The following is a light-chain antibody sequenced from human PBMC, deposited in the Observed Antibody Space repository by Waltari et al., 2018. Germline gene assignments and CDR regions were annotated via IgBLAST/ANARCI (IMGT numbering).Light chain of an antibody. CDR3: QQYGYSPWT. CDR2: GAS. J-gene: IGKJ1*01. Sequence: LTQSPGTLSLSPGERATLSCRASQSVKSNYLEWYQLKPGQAPRLLIYGASSRAPGIPERISGSGSGTDFTLTISRLEPEDSAMYYCQQYGYSPWTFGQGTKVEIK. V-gene: IGKV3-20*01. CDR1: QSVKSNY.